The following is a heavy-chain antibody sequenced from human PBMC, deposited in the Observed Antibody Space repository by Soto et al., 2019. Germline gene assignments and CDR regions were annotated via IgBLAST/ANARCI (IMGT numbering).Heavy chain of an antibody. CDR1: GGTFSSYA. CDR2: IIPIFGTA. V-gene: IGHV1-69*01. J-gene: IGHJ4*02. CDR3: AEGPGPDWLGAMGGDY. D-gene: IGHD3-10*01. Sequence: QVQLVQSGAEVKKPGSSVKVSCKASGGTFSSYAISWVRQAPGQGLEWMGGIIPIFGTANYAQKFQGRVTITPGESKSTGLMELGRLGSEDTGVYYWAEGPGPDWLGAMGGDYWGQGTLVTVSS.